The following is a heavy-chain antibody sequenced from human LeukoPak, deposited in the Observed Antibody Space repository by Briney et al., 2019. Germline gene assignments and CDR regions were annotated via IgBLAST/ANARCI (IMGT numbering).Heavy chain of an antibody. CDR3: AKNRRVTYYYDSSGYPSLGTS. Sequence: PGGSLRLSCAASGFTFSSYAMSWVRQAPGKGLEWVSAISGSGGSTYYADSVKGRFTISRDNSKNTLYPQMNSLRAEDTAVYYCAKNRRVTYYYDSSGYPSLGTSWGQGTLVTVSS. CDR2: ISGSGGST. D-gene: IGHD3-22*01. V-gene: IGHV3-23*01. CDR1: GFTFSSYA. J-gene: IGHJ5*02.